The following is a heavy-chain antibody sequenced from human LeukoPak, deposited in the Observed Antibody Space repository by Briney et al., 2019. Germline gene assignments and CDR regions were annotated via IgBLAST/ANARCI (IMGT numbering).Heavy chain of an antibody. Sequence: PGGSLRLSCAASGFTFSSYGMHWVRQAPGKGLEWVAVISYDGSNKYYADSVKGRFTISRDNSKNTLYLQMNSLRAEDTAVYYCARVPSTFLNYYYMDVWGKGTTVTVSS. CDR3: ARVPSTFLNYYYMDV. CDR1: GFTFSSYG. J-gene: IGHJ6*03. V-gene: IGHV3-30*03. D-gene: IGHD3-16*01. CDR2: ISYDGSNK.